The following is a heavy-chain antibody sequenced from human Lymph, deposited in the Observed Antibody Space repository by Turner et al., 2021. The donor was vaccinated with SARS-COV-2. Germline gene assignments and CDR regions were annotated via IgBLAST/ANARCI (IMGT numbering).Heavy chain of an antibody. CDR3: ARDTRGDYSYYYDGMDV. CDR2: INPNSGGK. J-gene: IGHJ6*02. CDR1: GYIFTAYY. D-gene: IGHD4-17*01. Sequence: QVQLVQSGAEVKRPGASVKVSCKASGYIFTAYYMHWVRQAPGQGLEWMGWINPNSGGKNYAQKFQGRVTMTRDTSISTAYMEVSRLRSDDTAVYYCARDTRGDYSYYYDGMDVWGQGTTVTVSS. V-gene: IGHV1-2*02.